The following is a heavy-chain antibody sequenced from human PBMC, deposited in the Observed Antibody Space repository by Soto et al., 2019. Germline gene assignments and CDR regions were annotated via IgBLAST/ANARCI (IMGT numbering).Heavy chain of an antibody. V-gene: IGHV3-11*01. Sequence: QVQLVESGGGLVKPGGSLRLSCAASGFTFIDSYMSWIRQAPGKGLEWVSYISSSDSIIYYSDSVKGRFIISRDNAKNSLYLQMNSLRAEDTAVYYCARDLGYYDSSGYFDYWGQGTLVTVSS. CDR2: ISSSDSII. CDR3: ARDLGYYDSSGYFDY. CDR1: GFTFIDSY. J-gene: IGHJ4*02. D-gene: IGHD3-22*01.